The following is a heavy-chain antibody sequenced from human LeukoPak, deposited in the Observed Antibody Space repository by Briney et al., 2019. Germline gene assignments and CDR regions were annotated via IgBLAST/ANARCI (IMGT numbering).Heavy chain of an antibody. D-gene: IGHD3-10*01. CDR1: GFTFSSYA. J-gene: IGHJ4*02. CDR2: ISSNGGST. Sequence: GGSLRLSCAASGFTFSSYAMHWVRQAPGKGLEYVSAISSNGGSTYYANSVKGRFTISRDNSKNTLYLQMGSLRAEVMAVYYCARDRGGHFDYWGQGTLVTVSS. V-gene: IGHV3-64*01. CDR3: ARDRGGHFDY.